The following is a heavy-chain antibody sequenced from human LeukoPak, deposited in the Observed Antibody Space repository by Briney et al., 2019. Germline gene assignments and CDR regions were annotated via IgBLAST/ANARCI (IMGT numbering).Heavy chain of an antibody. Sequence: ASVKASCKASRYTVTRYNMYWVRQAPRQGLECMGWIHPNSGDTNYAQKFQGRVPMTSDTSITTAYMDLSRLRREDPAMYFCVRGTSNACHIWGQGTMVTVSS. CDR3: VRGTSNACHI. D-gene: IGHD1-1*01. CDR2: IHPNSGDT. CDR1: RYTVTRYN. J-gene: IGHJ3*02. V-gene: IGHV1-2*02.